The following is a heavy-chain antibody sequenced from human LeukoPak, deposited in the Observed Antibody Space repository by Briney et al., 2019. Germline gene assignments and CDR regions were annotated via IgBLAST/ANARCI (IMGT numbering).Heavy chain of an antibody. CDR3: ARVTGSGFIDY. CDR1: GGSISSGGYS. J-gene: IGHJ4*02. CDR2: IYHSGST. V-gene: IGHV4-30-2*01. D-gene: IGHD6-19*01. Sequence: SETLSLTCAVSGGSISSGGYSWSRTRQPPGKGLEWIGYIYHSGSTYYNPSLKSRVTISVDRSKNQFSLKLSSVTAADTAVYYCARVTGSGFIDYWGQGTLVTVSS.